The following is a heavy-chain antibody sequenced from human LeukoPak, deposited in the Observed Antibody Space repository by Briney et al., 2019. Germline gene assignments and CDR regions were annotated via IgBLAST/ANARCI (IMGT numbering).Heavy chain of an antibody. CDR2: ISASGGST. Sequence: QPGGSLRLSCAASGFTFSSSAMSWVRQVPGKGLEWVSGISASGGSTSYADSVRGRFTISRDNSKNTLYVQMNSLRDEDTAVYYCARRWLGDPYGMDVWGQGTTVSVSS. CDR1: GFTFSSSA. D-gene: IGHD3-10*01. J-gene: IGHJ6*02. CDR3: ARRWLGDPYGMDV. V-gene: IGHV3-23*01.